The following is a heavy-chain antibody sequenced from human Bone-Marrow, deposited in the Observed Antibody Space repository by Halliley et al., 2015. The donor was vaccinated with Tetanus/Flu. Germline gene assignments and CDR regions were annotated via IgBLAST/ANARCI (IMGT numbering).Heavy chain of an antibody. CDR3: ARGRLYYDILRRGGYNGLDV. D-gene: IGHD3-9*01. Sequence: TLSLTCTVSGGSINSGGYYWSWIRQHPGKGLEWIGYFSHSGTTHYNPSLKSRVSISSDTSKNQFSLKVNSVTAADTAVYYCARGRLYYDILRRGGYNGLDVWGQGTTVTVSS. J-gene: IGHJ6*02. CDR1: GGSINSGGYY. CDR2: FSHSGTT. V-gene: IGHV4-31*03.